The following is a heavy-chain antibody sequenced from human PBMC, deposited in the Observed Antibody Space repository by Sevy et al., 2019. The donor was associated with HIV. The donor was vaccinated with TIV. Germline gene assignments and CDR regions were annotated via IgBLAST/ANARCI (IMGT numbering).Heavy chain of an antibody. CDR2: ISWNGADL. Sequence: GGSLRLSCAASNLTFEDYAMHWVRRAPGKGLEWVSGISWNGADLGFVASVKGRFTISRDNAKSSVYLQINSLTPEDTGVYYCAKGQQLITQSGSYFYYGMNVWGQGTTVTVSS. V-gene: IGHV3-9*01. CDR1: NLTFEDYA. CDR3: AKGQQLITQSGSYFYYGMNV. J-gene: IGHJ6*02. D-gene: IGHD6-13*01.